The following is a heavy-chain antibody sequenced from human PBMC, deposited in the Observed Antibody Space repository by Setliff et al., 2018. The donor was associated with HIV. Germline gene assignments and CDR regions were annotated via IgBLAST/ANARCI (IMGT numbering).Heavy chain of an antibody. CDR1: GFNFSIYS. CDR3: ARPLLRTNSVYGILGNWFDS. D-gene: IGHD2-8*01. Sequence: PGGSLRLSCAASGFNFSIYSMNWVRQAPGKGLEWVSSITVGRATYIYYADSLRGRFTISRDNAKNPLYLQMNSLRAEDTAVYYCARPLLRTNSVYGILGNWFDSWGRGTLVTVSS. CDR2: ITVGRATYI. J-gene: IGHJ5*01. V-gene: IGHV3-21*04.